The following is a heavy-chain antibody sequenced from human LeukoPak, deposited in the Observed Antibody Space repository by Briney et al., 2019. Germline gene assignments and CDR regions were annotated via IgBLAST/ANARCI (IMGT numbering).Heavy chain of an antibody. CDR3: ARGGSSYYMDV. D-gene: IGHD3-16*01. CDR2: ISSSSSYI. V-gene: IGHV3-21*01. CDR1: GFTFSSYS. J-gene: IGHJ6*03. Sequence: GGSLGLSCEASGFTFSSYSMNWVRQAPGKGLEWVSSISSSSSYIYYADSVKGRFTISRDNAKNSLYLQMNSLRAEDTAVYYCARGGSSYYMDVWGKGTTVTVSS.